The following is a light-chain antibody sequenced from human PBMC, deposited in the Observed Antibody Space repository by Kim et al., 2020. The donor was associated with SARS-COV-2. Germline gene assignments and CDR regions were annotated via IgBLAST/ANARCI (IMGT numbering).Light chain of an antibody. J-gene: IGKJ1*01. CDR2: GAS. V-gene: IGKV3-15*01. CDR3: QQYNNWWT. Sequence: EIVMTQSPATLSVSPGERATLSCRASQSVSSNLAWYQQKPGQAPRLLIYGASTRATGIPARFSGSGSGTEFTLTISSLQSEDFAVYYWQQYNNWWTFGQGTKVDIK. CDR1: QSVSSN.